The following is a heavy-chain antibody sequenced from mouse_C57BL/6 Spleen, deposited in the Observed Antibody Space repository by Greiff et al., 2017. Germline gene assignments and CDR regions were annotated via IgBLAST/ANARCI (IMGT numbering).Heavy chain of an antibody. J-gene: IGHJ3*01. Sequence: EVKLMESGGGLVQPGGSMKLSCVASGFTFSNYWINWVRQSPEKGLEWVAQIRLKSDNYATHYAESVKGRFTISRDDSKSSVYLQMNNLRAEDTGIYYCTGTTVVPFAYWGQGTLVTVSA. CDR3: TGTTVVPFAY. CDR2: IRLKSDNYAT. CDR1: GFTFSNYW. V-gene: IGHV6-3*01. D-gene: IGHD1-1*01.